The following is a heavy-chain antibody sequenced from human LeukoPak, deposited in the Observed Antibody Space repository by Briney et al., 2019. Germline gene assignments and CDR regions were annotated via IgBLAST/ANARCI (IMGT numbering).Heavy chain of an antibody. J-gene: IGHJ4*02. CDR3: ARGGRVTTVVTLLDY. CDR1: GYTFTGYY. V-gene: IGHV1-2*02. D-gene: IGHD4-23*01. Sequence: WASVKVSCKASGYTFTGYYMHWVRQAPGQGLEWMGWINPNSYGTNYAQKFQGRVTMTRYTSISTAYMELSRLRSDDTAVYYCARGGRVTTVVTLLDYWGQGTLVTVSS. CDR2: INPNSYGT.